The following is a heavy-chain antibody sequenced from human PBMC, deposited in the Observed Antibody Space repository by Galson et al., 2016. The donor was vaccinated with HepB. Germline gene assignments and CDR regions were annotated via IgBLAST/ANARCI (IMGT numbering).Heavy chain of an antibody. CDR1: GLNVTSDY. V-gene: IGHV3-53*01. D-gene: IGHD1-26*01. Sequence: SLRLSCAASGLNVTSDYMHWVRQAPGKGLEWISVIYSGGTTFYADSVKGRFTTSRDISKNTIYPQMSSLRAEDTALYFWARGSYSRGHDWGQGTLVTVSS. J-gene: IGHJ4*02. CDR2: IYSGGTT. CDR3: ARGSYSRGHD.